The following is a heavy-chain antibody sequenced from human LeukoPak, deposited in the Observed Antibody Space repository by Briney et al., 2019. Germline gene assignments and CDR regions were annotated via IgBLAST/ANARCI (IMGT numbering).Heavy chain of an antibody. Sequence: GGSLRLSCAASGFTFRNYVIHWVRQAPGKGLEWVAVTSSDLNVKLYADSVMGRFTISRDNSRSTLYLQMNSLRPEDTAIYYCAREGYYGSGSPPSLYFDYWGQGTLVTVSS. D-gene: IGHD3-10*01. J-gene: IGHJ4*02. CDR3: AREGYYGSGSPPSLYFDY. CDR1: GFTFRNYV. CDR2: TSSDLNVK. V-gene: IGHV3-30-3*01.